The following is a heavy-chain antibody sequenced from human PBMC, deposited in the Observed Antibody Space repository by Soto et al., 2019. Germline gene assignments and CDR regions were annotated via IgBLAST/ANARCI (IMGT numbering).Heavy chain of an antibody. CDR2: ISHDGTVK. D-gene: IGHD5-18*01. J-gene: IGHJ4*02. CDR1: RFTFSNYG. V-gene: IGHV3-30*18. Sequence: QVQLVESGGGVVQPGRSLRLSCAASRFTFSNYGMQWDRQAPGKGLEWVAVISHDGTVKYYADSVKGRFTISRDNFQNTLDLQMDSLRAEDTAVYYCAKERDTRSSSCFDSWGQGTLVTVSS. CDR3: AKERDTRSSSCFDS.